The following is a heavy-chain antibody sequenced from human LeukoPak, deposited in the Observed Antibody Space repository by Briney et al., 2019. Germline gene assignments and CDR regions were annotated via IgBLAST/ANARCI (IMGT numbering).Heavy chain of an antibody. V-gene: IGHV1-46*01. D-gene: IGHD6-13*01. J-gene: IGHJ4*02. CDR3: ARQTDSSSWIHPRYYFDY. Sequence: GASAKVSCKASGYTFTSYYMHWVRQAPGQGLEWMGIINPSGGSTSYAQKFQGRVTMTRDTSTSTVYMELSSLRSEDTAVYYCARQTDSSSWIHPRYYFDYWGQGTLVTVSS. CDR2: INPSGGST. CDR1: GYTFTSYY.